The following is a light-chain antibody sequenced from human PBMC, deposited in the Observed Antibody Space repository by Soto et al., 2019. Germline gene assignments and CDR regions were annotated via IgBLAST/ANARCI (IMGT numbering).Light chain of an antibody. CDR3: QQYNNYPRT. CDR1: QNIKSW. CDR2: KAS. V-gene: IGKV1-5*03. Sequence: DIQMTQFPSTLSASVGDRVTITCRASQNIKSWLAWYQQKPGKAPEVLIYKASDVESGVPSRFSGSGSGTEFTLTISSLQPVDSATYYCQQYNNYPRTFGQGTKLEIK. J-gene: IGKJ2*02.